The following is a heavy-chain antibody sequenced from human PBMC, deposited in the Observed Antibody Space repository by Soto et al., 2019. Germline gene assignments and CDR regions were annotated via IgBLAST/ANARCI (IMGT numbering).Heavy chain of an antibody. V-gene: IGHV4-31*03. D-gene: IGHD6-6*01. Sequence: SETLSLTCTVSGGSISSGGYYWSWIRQHPGKGLEWIGYIYYSGSTYYNPSLKSRVTISVDTSKNQFSLKLSSVTAADTAVYYCARDRSSSRWFDPWGQGTLVTVSS. CDR2: IYYSGST. J-gene: IGHJ5*02. CDR3: ARDRSSSRWFDP. CDR1: GGSISSGGYY.